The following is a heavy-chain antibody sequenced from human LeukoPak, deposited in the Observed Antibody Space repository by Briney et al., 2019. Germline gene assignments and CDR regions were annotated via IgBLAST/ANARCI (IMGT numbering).Heavy chain of an antibody. CDR2: ISSSSSYI. CDR1: GFTFSSYS. CDR3: ARDGERITMVRGALGDWFDP. D-gene: IGHD3-10*01. J-gene: IGHJ5*02. V-gene: IGHV3-21*04. Sequence: PGGSLRLSCAASGFTFSSYSMNWVRQAPGKGLEWVSSISSSSSYIYYADSVKGRFTISRDNAKNSLHLQMNSLRAEDTAVYYCARDGERITMVRGALGDWFDPWGQGTLVTVSS.